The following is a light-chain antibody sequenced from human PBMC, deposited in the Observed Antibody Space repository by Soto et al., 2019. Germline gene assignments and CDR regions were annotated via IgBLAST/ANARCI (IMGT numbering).Light chain of an antibody. CDR2: GAS. Sequence: EIVLTQSPGTLSLSPGERATLSCRASQSINNNYLAWYQQKRGQAPRLLIYGASSRATGIPDRFSGSGSGTDFTLTISRLEPEDFAVYYCQEYGGAPRTFGQGNKVAIK. CDR1: QSINNNY. CDR3: QEYGGAPRT. V-gene: IGKV3-20*01. J-gene: IGKJ1*01.